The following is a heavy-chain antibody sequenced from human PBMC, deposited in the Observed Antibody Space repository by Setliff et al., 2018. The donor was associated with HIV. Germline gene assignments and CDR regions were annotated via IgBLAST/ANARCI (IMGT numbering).Heavy chain of an antibody. V-gene: IGHV3-33*03. J-gene: IGHJ5*02. CDR2: IWYDGINK. CDR1: GFTFSTYG. CDR3: AKGVKWLAP. D-gene: IGHD2-21*01. Sequence: GGSLRLSCAASGFTFSTYGIHWVRQAPGKGLEWVAVIWYDGINKYYADSVKGRFTISRDNPKNTVYLQMDALTDVDTAVYFCAKGVKWLAPWGRGTLVTVSS.